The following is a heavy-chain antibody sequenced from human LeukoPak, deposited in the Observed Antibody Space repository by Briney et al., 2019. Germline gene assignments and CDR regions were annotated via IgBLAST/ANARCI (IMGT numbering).Heavy chain of an antibody. CDR1: GGSISSSSYY. CDR3: ARDPRGVITSYDAFDI. D-gene: IGHD3-10*01. Sequence: PSETLSLTCTVSGGSISSSSYYWGWICQPPGKGLEWIGSIYYSGSTYYNPSLKSRVTISVDTSKNQFSLKLSSVTAADTAVYYCARDPRGVITSYDAFDIWGQGTMVTVSS. J-gene: IGHJ3*02. CDR2: IYYSGST. V-gene: IGHV4-39*07.